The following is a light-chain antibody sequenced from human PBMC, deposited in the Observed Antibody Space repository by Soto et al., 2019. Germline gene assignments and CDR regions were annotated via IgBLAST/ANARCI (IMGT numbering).Light chain of an antibody. J-gene: IGKJ1*01. V-gene: IGKV3-15*01. Sequence: EIVITQSPATMSVSPGERVTLSWRASQSVSSRLAWYQQKPGQSPRLLIYGASTRATGIPARFSGSGSGTEFTLTISSLQSEDFGVYYCHQYNNLWTFGQGTKVDIK. CDR2: GAS. CDR1: QSVSSR. CDR3: HQYNNLWT.